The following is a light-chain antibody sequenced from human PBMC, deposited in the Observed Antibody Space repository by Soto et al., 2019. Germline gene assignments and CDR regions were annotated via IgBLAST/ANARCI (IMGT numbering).Light chain of an antibody. V-gene: IGKV1-5*03. CDR2: RAS. CDR1: QSISNW. Sequence: DIQMTQSPSTLSASVGDRVTITCRASQSISNWLAWYHQKPGKAPKLLIYRASSLQSGVPSRFSGSGSGTEFTLTISSLQPDDFATYNCQQYDSLPLTFGGGTKVEIK. J-gene: IGKJ4*01. CDR3: QQYDSLPLT.